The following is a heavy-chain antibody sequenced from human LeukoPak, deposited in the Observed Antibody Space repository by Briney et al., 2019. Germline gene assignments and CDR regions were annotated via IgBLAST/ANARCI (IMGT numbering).Heavy chain of an antibody. CDR1: GGSISIYY. Sequence: SETLSLTCTVSGGSISIYYWSWIRQPPGKGLEWIGYIYNSGSTTYNPSLKSRATISVDTSKNQFSLRLSSVTAADTAIYYCVRDRGLQYWGQGTLVTVSS. D-gene: IGHD2-21*01. CDR2: IYNSGST. J-gene: IGHJ4*02. CDR3: VRDRGLQY. V-gene: IGHV4-59*01.